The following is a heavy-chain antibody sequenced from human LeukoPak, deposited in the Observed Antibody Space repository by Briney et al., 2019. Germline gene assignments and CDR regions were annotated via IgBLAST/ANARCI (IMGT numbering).Heavy chain of an antibody. D-gene: IGHD4-11*01. CDR2: IYYTGSS. V-gene: IGHV4-31*03. J-gene: IGHJ2*01. CDR1: GGSISIGGHY. Sequence: KPSETLSLTCTVSGGSISIGGHYWSWIRQHPGKGLECIGYIYYTGSSYYNPSLSSRLTISVDASKNQFSLRLSSVTAADTAVYYCARVTNAVGWYFDIWGRGTLVTVSS. CDR3: ARVTNAVGWYFDI.